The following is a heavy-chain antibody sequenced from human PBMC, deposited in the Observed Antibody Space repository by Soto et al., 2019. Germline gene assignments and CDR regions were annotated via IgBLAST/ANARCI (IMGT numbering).Heavy chain of an antibody. J-gene: IGHJ4*02. CDR2: ISNDGRNE. Sequence: GGSLRLSCAASGFTFSSYGMHWVRQAPGKGLEWVTFISNDGRNEYYADSVKGRFTISRDNSKNTLYLQMNSLRLDDTAVFCCARERGSGRLDYWGRGTLVTVSS. V-gene: IGHV3-33*01. CDR1: GFTFSSYG. CDR3: ARERGSGRLDY. D-gene: IGHD6-19*01.